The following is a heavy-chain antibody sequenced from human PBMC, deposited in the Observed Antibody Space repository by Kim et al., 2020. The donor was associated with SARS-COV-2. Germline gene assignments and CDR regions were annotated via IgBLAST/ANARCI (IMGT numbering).Heavy chain of an antibody. Sequence: YSADSVKGRFTISRDNSKNTLYLQMSSLRAEDTAVYYCVKGIAAAGTDYWGQGTLVTVSS. D-gene: IGHD6-13*01. V-gene: IGHV3-64D*06. J-gene: IGHJ4*02. CDR3: VKGIAAAGTDY.